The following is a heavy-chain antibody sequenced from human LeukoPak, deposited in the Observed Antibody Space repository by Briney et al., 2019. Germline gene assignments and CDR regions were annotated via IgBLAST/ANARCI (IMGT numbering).Heavy chain of an antibody. CDR3: ARVRLPTRYYYDSSGYYFDY. D-gene: IGHD3-22*01. V-gene: IGHV3-11*01. CDR1: GFTFSDYY. J-gene: IGHJ4*02. Sequence: GGSLRLSCAASGFTFSDYYMSWLRQAPGKGLEGVSYISSSGSTIYYADSVKGRFTISRDNAKNSLYLQMNSLRAEDTAVYYCARVRLPTRYYYDSSGYYFDYWGQGTLVTVSS. CDR2: ISSSGSTI.